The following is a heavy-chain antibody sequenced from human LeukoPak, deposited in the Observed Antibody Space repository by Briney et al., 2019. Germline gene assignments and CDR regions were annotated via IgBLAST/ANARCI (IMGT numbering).Heavy chain of an antibody. D-gene: IGHD6-19*01. CDR2: ISGSGGST. J-gene: IGHJ4*02. CDR1: GFTFSSYA. V-gene: IGHV3-23*01. CDR3: AKALYSSGWFSSSH. Sequence: TGGSLRLSCAASGFTFSSYAMSWVRQAPGKGLEWVSAISGSGGSTYYADSVKGRFTIPRDNSKNTLYLQMNSLRAEDTAVYYCAKALYSSGWFSSSHWGQGTLVTVSS.